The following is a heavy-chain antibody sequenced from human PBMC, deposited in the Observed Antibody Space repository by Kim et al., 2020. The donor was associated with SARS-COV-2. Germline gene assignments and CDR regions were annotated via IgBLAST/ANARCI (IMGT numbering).Heavy chain of an antibody. J-gene: IGHJ3*02. CDR2: ISAYNGNT. CDR3: AREGSGGWWVSVVPAAIRPQDAFDI. CDR1: GYTFTSYG. Sequence: ASVKVSCKASGYTFTSYGISWVRQAPGQGLEWMGWISAYNGNTNYAQKLQGRVTMTTDTSTSTAYMELRSLRSDDTAVYYCAREGSGGWWVSVVPAAIRPQDAFDIWGQGTMVTVSS. V-gene: IGHV1-18*04. D-gene: IGHD2-2*01.